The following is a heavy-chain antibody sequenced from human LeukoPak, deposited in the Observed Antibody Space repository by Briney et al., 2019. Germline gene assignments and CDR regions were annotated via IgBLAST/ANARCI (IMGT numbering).Heavy chain of an antibody. CDR2: INTKSGRT. CDR3: ARADFIDAGPYLIGP. CDR1: GYSFTDYY. D-gene: IGHD3-3*01. J-gene: IGHJ5*02. V-gene: IGHV1-2*02. Sequence: RASVRVSCKTSGYSFTDYYIHWVRQAPGQGLEWMEWINTKSGRTSSARKFQGRVTMTRDPSITTVYMDMAWLTSDDTAIYFCARADFIDAGPYLIGPWGQGTLVTVSS.